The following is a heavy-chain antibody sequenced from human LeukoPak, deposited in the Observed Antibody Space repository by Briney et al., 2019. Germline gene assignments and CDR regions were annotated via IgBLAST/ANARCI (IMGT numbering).Heavy chain of an antibody. J-gene: IGHJ5*02. CDR1: GGSISSYY. CDR3: ARSSTPKGGFDP. CDR2: IYYSGST. V-gene: IGHV4-59*01. Sequence: SETLSLTCTVSGGSISSYYWSWIRQPPGKGPEWIGYIYYSGSTNYNPSLKSRVTISVDTSKNQFSLKLSSVTAADTAVYYCARSSTPKGGFDPWGQGTLVTVSS. D-gene: IGHD2-2*01.